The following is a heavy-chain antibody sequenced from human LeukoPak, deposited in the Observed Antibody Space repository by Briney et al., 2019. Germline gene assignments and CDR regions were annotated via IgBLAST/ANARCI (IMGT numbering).Heavy chain of an antibody. J-gene: IGHJ4*02. Sequence: GGSLRLSCAASGFTFSSYAMSWVRQAPGKGMEWVSAISGSGGSTYYADSVKGRFTISRDNSKNTLYLQLNSLRAEDTAVYYCVRDGGVSGYDLLDYWGQGTLVTVSS. V-gene: IGHV3-23*01. CDR2: ISGSGGST. D-gene: IGHD5-12*01. CDR3: VRDGGVSGYDLLDY. CDR1: GFTFSSYA.